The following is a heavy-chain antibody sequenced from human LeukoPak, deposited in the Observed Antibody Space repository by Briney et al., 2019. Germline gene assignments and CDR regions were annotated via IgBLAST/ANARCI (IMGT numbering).Heavy chain of an antibody. CDR3: ARYYYGSGREAFDI. V-gene: IGHV1-2*02. CDR2: SNPNSGGT. CDR1: GYTFTGYY. D-gene: IGHD3-10*01. Sequence: ASVKVSCKASGYTFTGYYMHWVRQAPGQGLEWMGWSNPNSGGTNYAQKFQGRVTMTRDTSISTAYMELSRLRSDDTAVYYCARYYYGSGREAFDIWGQGTMVTVSS. J-gene: IGHJ3*02.